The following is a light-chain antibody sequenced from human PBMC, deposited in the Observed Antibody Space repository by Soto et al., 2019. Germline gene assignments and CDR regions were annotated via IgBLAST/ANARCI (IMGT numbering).Light chain of an antibody. CDR1: SSDAGGYNY. CDR3: SSYTSSSTQV. V-gene: IGLV2-14*01. J-gene: IGLJ1*01. CDR2: DVS. Sequence: QSVLTQPASVSGSPGQSITISCTGTSSDAGGYNYVSWYQQHPGKAPKLMIYDVSNRPSGVSNRFSGSKSGNTASLTISGLHAEDEADYYCSSYTSSSTQVFGTGTKVTVL.